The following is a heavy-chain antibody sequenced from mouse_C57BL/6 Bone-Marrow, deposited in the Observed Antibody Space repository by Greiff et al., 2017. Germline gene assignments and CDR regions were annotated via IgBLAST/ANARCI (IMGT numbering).Heavy chain of an antibody. CDR2: ISYSGST. Sequence: EVKLVESGPGLAKPSQTLSLTCSVTGYSITSDYWNWIRQFPGNKLEYMGYISYSGSTYYNPSPKSRISITRDTSKNQYYLQLNSVTTEDTATDYCAKSTGVASWYFDDWGTGTTVTVSS. CDR1: GYSITSDY. CDR3: AKSTGVASWYFDD. V-gene: IGHV3-8*01. D-gene: IGHD1-1*01. J-gene: IGHJ1*03.